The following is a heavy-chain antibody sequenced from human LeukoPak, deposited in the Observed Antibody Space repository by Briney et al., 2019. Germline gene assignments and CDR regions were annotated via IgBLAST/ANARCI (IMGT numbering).Heavy chain of an antibody. V-gene: IGHV4-59*08. CDR1: GGSIRSYY. J-gene: IGHJ4*02. CDR2: IYYSGST. CDR3: ARQVYGGYESAYSLEY. Sequence: PSETLSLTCTVPGGSIRSYYWCWIRQPPGKGLEWSGYIYYSGSTNHNTSLKSRATLSLDAYKHQFSLKLSSVTAADTAVYYCARQVYGGYESAYSLEYWGKGTLVTVSS. D-gene: IGHD5-12*01.